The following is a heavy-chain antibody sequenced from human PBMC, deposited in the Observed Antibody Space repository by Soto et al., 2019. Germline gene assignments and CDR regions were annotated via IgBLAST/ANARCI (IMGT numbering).Heavy chain of an antibody. Sequence: SETPSPTCAVFGGAFRGYYWGWIRQPPGKGLEWIGEINHSGSTNYNPSLKSRVTISVDTSKNQFSLKLSSVTAADTAVYYCARLAAALRYYYYGMDVWGQGTTVTVSS. CDR1: GGAFRGYY. CDR2: INHSGST. D-gene: IGHD6-13*01. CDR3: ARLAAALRYYYYGMDV. J-gene: IGHJ6*02. V-gene: IGHV4-34*01.